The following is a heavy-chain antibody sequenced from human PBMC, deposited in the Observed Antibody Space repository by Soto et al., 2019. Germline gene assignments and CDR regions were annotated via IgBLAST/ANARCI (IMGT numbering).Heavy chain of an antibody. J-gene: IGHJ4*02. CDR3: VAPSCDITDCYAYDY. CDR1: GFTFSHNW. D-gene: IGHD2-2*01. V-gene: IGHV3-7*01. CDR2: IRQDGIER. Sequence: EVHLVESGGGLVQPGESLKLSCTASGFTFSHNWMSWVRQAPGKGLEWVANIRQDGIERFYVDSVKGRFTISRDNSKNSLYLQMNRLRAEDTALYYCVAPSCDITDCYAYDYWGQGALVTVSS.